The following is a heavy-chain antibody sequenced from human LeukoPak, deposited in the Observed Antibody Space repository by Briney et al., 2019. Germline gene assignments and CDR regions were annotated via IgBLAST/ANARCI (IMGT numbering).Heavy chain of an antibody. Sequence: GRSLRLSCAASGFTFSSYAMHWVRQAPGKGLEWVSAISGSGDSTYYADSVKGRFTISRDNAKNTLYLQMNSLRAEDTAVYYCARAVVTPHDYRGQGTLVTVSS. CDR2: ISGSGDST. D-gene: IGHD4-23*01. J-gene: IGHJ4*02. CDR1: GFTFSSYA. CDR3: ARAVVTPHDY. V-gene: IGHV3-23*01.